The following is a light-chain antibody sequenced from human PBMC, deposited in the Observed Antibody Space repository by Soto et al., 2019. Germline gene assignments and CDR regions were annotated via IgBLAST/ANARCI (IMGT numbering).Light chain of an antibody. V-gene: IGKV3-15*01. CDR3: QQYNNWWT. J-gene: IGKJ1*01. CDR2: GAS. Sequence: EVVMTQSPATLSVSPGERATLSCRASQSVSNNLAWYQQKPGQAPRLLIYGASTRATGIPARFSGSGPGTEFTLTISSLQSEDFAVYYCQQYNNWWTFGQGTKVEIK. CDR1: QSVSNN.